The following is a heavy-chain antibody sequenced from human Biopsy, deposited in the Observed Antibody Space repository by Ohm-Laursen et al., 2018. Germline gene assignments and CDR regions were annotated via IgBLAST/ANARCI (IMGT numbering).Heavy chain of an antibody. CDR1: GGTFSNYG. J-gene: IGHJ1*01. V-gene: IGHV1-69*06. D-gene: IGHD3-9*01. Sequence: VASVKVSCKAPGGTFSNYGVNWVRQAPGRGLEWLGGNIPILGTGNYAQKFQDGVTVAADTSTSTATMELRSLRSDDTAVYYCATKLTGYFHHWGQGTLVIVSS. CDR3: ATKLTGYFHH. CDR2: NIPILGTG.